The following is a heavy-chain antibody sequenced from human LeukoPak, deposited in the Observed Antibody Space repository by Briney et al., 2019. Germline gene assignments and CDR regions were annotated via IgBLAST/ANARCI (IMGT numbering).Heavy chain of an antibody. Sequence: ASVKVSCQASGYTFTGYYMHWVRQAPGQGLEWLGWISAYSGSTNSAQKLQGRVTMTTDTSTSTAYMELRSLRSDDTAVYYCARDNYNILTGYVRYAFDIWGQGTMVTVSS. V-gene: IGHV1-18*04. CDR3: ARDNYNILTGYVRYAFDI. CDR2: ISAYSGST. D-gene: IGHD3-9*01. CDR1: GYTFTGYY. J-gene: IGHJ3*02.